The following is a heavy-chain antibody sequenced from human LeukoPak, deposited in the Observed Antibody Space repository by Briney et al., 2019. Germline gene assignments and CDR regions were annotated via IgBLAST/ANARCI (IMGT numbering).Heavy chain of an antibody. CDR2: INWNGGST. CDR1: GFTFDDYG. V-gene: IGHV3-20*04. J-gene: IGHJ3*02. Sequence: PGGSLRLSCAASGFTFDDYGMSWVRQAPGKGLEWVSGINWNGGSTGYADSVKGRFTISRDNAKNSLYLQMNSLRAEDTALYYCATLIVGATRGVPDAFDIWGQGTMVTVSS. CDR3: ATLIVGATRGVPDAFDI. D-gene: IGHD1-26*01.